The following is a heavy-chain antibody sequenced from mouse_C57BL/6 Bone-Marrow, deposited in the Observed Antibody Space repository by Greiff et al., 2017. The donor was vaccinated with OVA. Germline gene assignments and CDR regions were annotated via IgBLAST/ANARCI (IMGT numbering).Heavy chain of an antibody. Sequence: VQLQQSGTVLARPGASVKMSCKPSGYTFTSYWMHWVKQRPGQGLEWIGAIYPGNSDTSYNQKFKGKAKLTAVTSASTAYMELSSLTNEASAVYYCTRSHYYGSSAWFAYWGQGTLVTVSA. D-gene: IGHD1-1*01. CDR1: GYTFTSYW. V-gene: IGHV1-5*01. CDR2: IYPGNSDT. CDR3: TRSHYYGSSAWFAY. J-gene: IGHJ3*01.